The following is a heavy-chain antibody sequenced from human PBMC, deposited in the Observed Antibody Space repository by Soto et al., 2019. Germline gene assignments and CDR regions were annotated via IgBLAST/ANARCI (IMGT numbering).Heavy chain of an antibody. CDR2: ISGSGGST. V-gene: IGHV3-23*01. D-gene: IGHD3-22*01. CDR3: AKTPSYDSSGYYQALDY. J-gene: IGHJ4*02. CDR1: GFTFSSYA. Sequence: GGSLRLSCAASGFTFSSYAVSWVRQAPGKGLEWVSAISGSGGSTYYADSVKGRFTISRDNSKNTLYLQMNSLRAEGTAVYYCAKTPSYDSSGYYQALDYWGQGTLVTVSS.